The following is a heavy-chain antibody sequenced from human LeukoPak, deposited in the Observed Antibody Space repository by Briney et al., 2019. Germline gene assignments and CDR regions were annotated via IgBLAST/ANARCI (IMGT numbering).Heavy chain of an antibody. CDR3: ARDIPVVVPGPRAYYYYMDV. J-gene: IGHJ6*03. D-gene: IGHD2-2*01. V-gene: IGHV4-38-2*02. CDR2: IYHSGST. Sequence: SETLSLTCTVSGYSISSGYYWGWIRQPPGKGLEWIGSIYHSGSTYYNPSLKSRITISADTSKNQFSLRLSSVTAADTAVYYCARDIPVVVPGPRAYYYYMDVWGKGTTVTVSS. CDR1: GYSISSGYY.